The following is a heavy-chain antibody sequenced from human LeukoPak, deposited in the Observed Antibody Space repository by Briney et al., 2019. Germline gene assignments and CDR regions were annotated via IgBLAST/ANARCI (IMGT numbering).Heavy chain of an antibody. CDR3: ARGRRR. Sequence: KPSETPSLTCAVYGGSFSGYYWTWIRQPPGKGLEWIGEINDSGSINYNPTLKSRVTISVDTSKNQFSLKLTSVTAADTAVYYCARGRRRWGPGNLVTVSS. CDR2: INDSGSI. J-gene: IGHJ4*02. CDR1: GGSFSGYY. V-gene: IGHV4-34*01.